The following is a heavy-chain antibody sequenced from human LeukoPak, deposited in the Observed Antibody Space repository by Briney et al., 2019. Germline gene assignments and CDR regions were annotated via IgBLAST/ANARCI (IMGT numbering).Heavy chain of an antibody. CDR1: GFTFSDFW. CDR3: ARDGTAPGLYFDL. D-gene: IGHD6-13*01. CDR2: INQNGGET. Sequence: GGSLRLSCAVSGFTFSDFWMNWVRRSPGKGLEWVASINQNGGETSYVGSVKGRFTISRDNPKNSLYLQMSSLRAEDTAVYYCARDGTAPGLYFDLWGQGTLVTVSS. J-gene: IGHJ4*01. V-gene: IGHV3-7*01.